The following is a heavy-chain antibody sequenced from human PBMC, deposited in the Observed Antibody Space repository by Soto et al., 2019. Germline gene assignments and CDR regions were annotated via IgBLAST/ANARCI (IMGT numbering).Heavy chain of an antibody. J-gene: IGHJ3*02. Sequence: EVRLLESGGGFVQPGGSLRLSCAASGFTFSNYAMSWVRQTPGRVLEWVSTISDSGVSTYYADFVKGRLAISRDNSMNTLFLQIKSLRAEDTAVYYCAKDGGIDLVISKLLFDIWGHGTMVTVSS. CDR1: GFTFSNYA. CDR2: ISDSGVST. V-gene: IGHV3-23*01. D-gene: IGHD3-22*01. CDR3: AKDGGIDLVISKLLFDI.